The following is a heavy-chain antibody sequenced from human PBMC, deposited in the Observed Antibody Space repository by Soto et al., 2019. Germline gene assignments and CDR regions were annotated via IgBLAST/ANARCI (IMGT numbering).Heavy chain of an antibody. CDR3: ARGYSYGPHTLDY. CDR1: GLTFSSYE. J-gene: IGHJ4*02. V-gene: IGHV3-53*01. Sequence: PGGSLRLSCAASGLTFSSYEMSWVRQAPGKGLEWVSVIYSGGSTYYADSVKGRFTISRDNSKNTLYLQMNSLRAEDTAVYYCARGYSYGPHTLDYWGQGTLVTVSS. CDR2: IYSGGST. D-gene: IGHD5-18*01.